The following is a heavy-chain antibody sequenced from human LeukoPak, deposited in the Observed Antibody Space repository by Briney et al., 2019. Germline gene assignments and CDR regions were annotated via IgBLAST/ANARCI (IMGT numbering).Heavy chain of an antibody. Sequence: GESLKISCKASGYSFTTYWIGWVRQVPGKGLEWMGIIYPGDSDTRYSPSFQGQVTISADKSISTAYLQWSSLKASDTAMYYCARSYSSSWVNFDYWGQGTLVTVSS. CDR2: IYPGDSDT. V-gene: IGHV5-51*01. CDR3: ARSYSSSWVNFDY. D-gene: IGHD6-13*01. J-gene: IGHJ4*02. CDR1: GYSFTTYW.